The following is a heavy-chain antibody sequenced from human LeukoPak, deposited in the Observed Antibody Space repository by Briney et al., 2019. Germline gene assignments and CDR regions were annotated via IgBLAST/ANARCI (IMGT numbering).Heavy chain of an antibody. D-gene: IGHD1-26*01. CDR2: IQQDGSEK. CDR1: GFTFSSYW. Sequence: GGSLRLSCAASGFTFSSYWMIWVRQAPGKGLESVANIQQDGSEKYYVDSVKGRFTISRDNAKNSLYLQMNSLRAEDTAVYYCARNPPRYFNWGQGTLVTVSS. CDR3: ARNPPRYFN. V-gene: IGHV3-7*05. J-gene: IGHJ4*02.